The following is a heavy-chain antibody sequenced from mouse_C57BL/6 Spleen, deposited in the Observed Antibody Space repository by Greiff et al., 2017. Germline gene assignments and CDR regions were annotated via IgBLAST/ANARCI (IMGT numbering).Heavy chain of an antibody. J-gene: IGHJ1*03. Sequence: QVQLQQPGTELVQPGASVKLSCKASGYTFTSYGMHWVQQRPGQGLEWIGNINTGNGGTNYNEKFKSKATMTVDNSTSTAYIQISSLTYEDSAVYYCAGTFPLYWDFDVWGTGTTVTVSS. CDR2: INTGNGGT. V-gene: IGHV1-53*01. CDR1: GYTFTSYG. D-gene: IGHD2-14*01. CDR3: AGTFPLYWDFDV.